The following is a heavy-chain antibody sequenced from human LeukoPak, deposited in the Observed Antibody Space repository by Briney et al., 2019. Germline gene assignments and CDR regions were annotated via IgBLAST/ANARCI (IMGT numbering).Heavy chain of an antibody. Sequence: SVKVSCKASGGTFSSYAISWVRQAPGQGLEWMGGIIPIFGTANYAQKFQGRVTITADESTSTAYMELSSQRSEDTAVYYCARGPKIEYYYYYYMDVWGKGTTVTVSS. CDR1: GGTFSSYA. D-gene: IGHD2/OR15-2a*01. J-gene: IGHJ6*03. CDR3: ARGPKIEYYYYYYMDV. CDR2: IIPIFGTA. V-gene: IGHV1-69*13.